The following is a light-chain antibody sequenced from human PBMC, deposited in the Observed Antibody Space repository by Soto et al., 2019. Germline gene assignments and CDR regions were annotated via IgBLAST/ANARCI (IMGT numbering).Light chain of an antibody. J-gene: IGKJ1*01. CDR3: QQYNSYSWT. V-gene: IGKV1-5*01. CDR2: AAS. Sequence: DVHMPQSRSSLSESVGARLTITCLASQSIRRYLNWYQQKPGKAPKLLIYAASSLQSGVPSRFRGSGSGTEFTLTISSLQPDDFATYYCQQYNSYSWTFGQGTKVDIK. CDR1: QSIRRY.